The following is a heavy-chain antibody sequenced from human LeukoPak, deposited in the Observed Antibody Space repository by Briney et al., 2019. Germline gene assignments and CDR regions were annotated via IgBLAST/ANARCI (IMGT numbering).Heavy chain of an antibody. J-gene: IGHJ6*02. V-gene: IGHV5-51*01. Sequence: GESLKISCKGSGYSFTSYWIGWVRQMPGKGLEWMGIIYPGDSDTRYSPSFQGQVTISADKSISTAYLQWSSLKASDTAMYYCAIHVGDSESYSYYYYGMDVWGQGTTVTVSS. CDR1: GYSFTSYW. CDR2: IYPGDSDT. CDR3: AIHVGDSESYSYYYYGMDV. D-gene: IGHD1-26*01.